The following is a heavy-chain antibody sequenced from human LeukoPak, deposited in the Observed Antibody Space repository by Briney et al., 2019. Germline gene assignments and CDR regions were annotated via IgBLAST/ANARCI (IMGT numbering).Heavy chain of an antibody. CDR1: GFTFSSYA. D-gene: IGHD3-22*01. CDR2: ISYDGSNK. CDR3: ARENHDSSGYRFDP. Sequence: GGSLRLSCAASGFTFSSYAMHWVRQAPGKGLEWVAVISYDGSNKYYADSVKGRFTISRDNSKNTLYLQMNSLRAEDTAVYYCARENHDSSGYRFDPWGQGTLVTVSS. V-gene: IGHV3-30-3*01. J-gene: IGHJ5*02.